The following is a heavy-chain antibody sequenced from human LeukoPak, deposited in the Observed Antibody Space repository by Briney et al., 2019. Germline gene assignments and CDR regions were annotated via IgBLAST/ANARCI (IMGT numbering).Heavy chain of an antibody. CDR3: ARGLQLLGIWFDP. J-gene: IGHJ5*02. V-gene: IGHV1-69*06. D-gene: IGHD2-2*01. CDR2: IIPIFGTA. Sequence: HGSSVKVSCKASGGTFSSYAISWVRQAPGQGLEWMGGIIPIFGTANYAQKFQGRVTITADKSTSTAYMELSSLRSEDTAVYYCARGLQLLGIWFDPWGQGTLVTVSS. CDR1: GGTFSSYA.